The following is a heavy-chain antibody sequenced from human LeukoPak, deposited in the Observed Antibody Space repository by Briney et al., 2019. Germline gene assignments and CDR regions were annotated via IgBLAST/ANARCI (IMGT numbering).Heavy chain of an antibody. J-gene: IGHJ4*02. Sequence: GGSLRLSCAASGLTFSTYAMSWVRQAPGRGLEWVASITSTGESTWYAGSVKGRFTISRDNSKYTVYLQMNSLRAEDTAIYYCAKDRPNYFGTNGHYYRRDGDFWGQGTLVTVSS. CDR2: ITSTGEST. CDR1: GLTFSTYA. V-gene: IGHV3-23*01. CDR3: AKDRPNYFGTNGHYYRRDGDF. D-gene: IGHD3-22*01.